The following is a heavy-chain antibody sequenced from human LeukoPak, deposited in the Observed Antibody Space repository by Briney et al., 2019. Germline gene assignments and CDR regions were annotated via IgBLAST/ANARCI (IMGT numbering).Heavy chain of an antibody. V-gene: IGHV4-4*02. CDR2: IYHSGST. CDR3: ASTTLTSGYSSSATFDY. CDR1: GGSISSSNW. J-gene: IGHJ4*02. Sequence: KPSETLSLTCAVSGGSISSSNWWSWVRQPPGKGLEWIGEIYHSGSTYYNPSLKSRVTISVDTSKNQFSLKLSSVTAADTAVYYCASTTLTSGYSSSATFDYWGQGTLVTVSS. D-gene: IGHD6-13*01.